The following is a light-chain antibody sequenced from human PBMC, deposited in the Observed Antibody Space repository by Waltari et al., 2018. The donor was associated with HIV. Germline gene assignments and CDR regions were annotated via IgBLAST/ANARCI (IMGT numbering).Light chain of an antibody. CDR3: EAWDSSTWV. J-gene: IGLJ3*02. Sequence: QPVLTQSSSASASLGSSVKLTCTLTSGHSRNIIAWPPQQPGKAPRYLMELEGGGGYNKGGGVADRFSGSSSGADRYLTISNLQFEDEADYYCEAWDSSTWVFGGGTKVTVL. CDR1: SGHSRNI. CDR2: LEGGGGY. V-gene: IGLV4-60*02.